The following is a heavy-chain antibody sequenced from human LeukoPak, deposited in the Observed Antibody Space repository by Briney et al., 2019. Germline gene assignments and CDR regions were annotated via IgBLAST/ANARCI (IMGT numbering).Heavy chain of an antibody. Sequence: SETLSLTCTVSGGSISSYYWSWIRQPAGKGLEWIGRIYTSGSTNYNPSLKSRVTMSVDTSKNQFSLKLSSVTAADTAVHYCARDNSIFGVVTPGYYYYYMDVWGKGTTVTVSS. V-gene: IGHV4-4*07. CDR2: IYTSGST. CDR3: ARDNSIFGVVTPGYYYYYMDV. CDR1: GGSISSYY. D-gene: IGHD3-3*01. J-gene: IGHJ6*03.